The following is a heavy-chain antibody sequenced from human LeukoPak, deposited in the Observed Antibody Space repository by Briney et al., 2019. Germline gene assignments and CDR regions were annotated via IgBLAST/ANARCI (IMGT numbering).Heavy chain of an antibody. D-gene: IGHD3-22*01. J-gene: IGHJ5*02. Sequence: GGSLRLSCAASGFTFSSYSMNWVRQAPGKGLEWVSSISSSSYIYYADSVKGRFTISRDNAKNSLYLQMNSLRAEDTALYYCAKEYLPYYYDSSGYYHWGQGTLVTVSS. CDR3: AKEYLPYYYDSSGYYH. V-gene: IGHV3-21*04. CDR1: GFTFSSYS. CDR2: ISSSSYI.